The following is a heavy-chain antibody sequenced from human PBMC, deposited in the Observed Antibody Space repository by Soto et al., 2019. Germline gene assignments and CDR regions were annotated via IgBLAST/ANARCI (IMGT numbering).Heavy chain of an antibody. V-gene: IGHV3-33*01. D-gene: IGHD3-3*01. J-gene: IGHJ6*02. CDR2: IWYDGSKK. Sequence: QVQVVESGGGGVQPGRSLRLSCAASGFTFSSFGMHWVRQAPGKGLECVSLIWYDGSKKSYGDSVKGRFTISRDNSRNTVYLQMNSLRADDTAVYYCARDASYYSLWRGYYTSRNRMDVWGQGTTVTVSS. CDR3: ARDASYYSLWRGYYTSRNRMDV. CDR1: GFTFSSFG.